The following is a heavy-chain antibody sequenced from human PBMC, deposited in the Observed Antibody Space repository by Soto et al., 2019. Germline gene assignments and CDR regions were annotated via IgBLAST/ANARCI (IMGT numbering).Heavy chain of an antibody. CDR2: IDPEDGDT. D-gene: IGHD3-3*01. CDR3: ATDKVCYGCWGGYSETAGTFDF. Sequence: ASVKVSCKVSGYTFTDLSMHWVRQAPGQGLEWMGGIDPEDGDTNYAQKFQGRVTMTRDTSTGTAYMELSRLRSEDTAVYYCATDKVCYGCWGGYSETAGTFDFWGQGTLVTVSS. V-gene: IGHV1-24*01. CDR1: GYTFTDLS. J-gene: IGHJ3*01.